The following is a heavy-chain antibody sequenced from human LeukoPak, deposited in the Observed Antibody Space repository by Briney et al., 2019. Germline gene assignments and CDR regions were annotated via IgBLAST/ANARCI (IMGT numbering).Heavy chain of an antibody. J-gene: IGHJ2*01. CDR2: IIPIFGTA. CDR3: ASRSMVRGVFAEGYFDL. CDR1: GGTFSSYA. Sequence: ASVKVSCKASGGTFSSYAISWVRQAPGQGLEWMGGIIPIFGTANYAQKFQGRVTITADKSTSTAYMELSSLRSEDTAVYYCASRSMVRGVFAEGYFDLWGRGTLVTVSS. V-gene: IGHV1-69*06. D-gene: IGHD3-10*01.